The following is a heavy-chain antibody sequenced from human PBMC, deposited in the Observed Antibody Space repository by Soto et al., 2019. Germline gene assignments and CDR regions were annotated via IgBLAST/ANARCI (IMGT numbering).Heavy chain of an antibody. CDR3: ASSGYAAYYFDY. CDR1: GFTFSSYA. V-gene: IGHV3-30-3*01. Sequence: GGSLRLSCAASGFTFSSYAMHWVRQAPGKGLEWVAVISYDGSNKYYADSVKGRFTISRDNSKNTLYLQMNSLRAEDTAVYYCASSGYAAYYFDYWGQGTLVTVSS. CDR2: ISYDGSNK. D-gene: IGHD3-22*01. J-gene: IGHJ4*02.